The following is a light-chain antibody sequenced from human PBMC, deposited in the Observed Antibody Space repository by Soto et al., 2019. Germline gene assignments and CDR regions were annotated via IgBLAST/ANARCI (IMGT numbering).Light chain of an antibody. V-gene: IGKV3-15*01. Sequence: EIVMTQSPATLSVSPGERATLSCRASQSVNSNLAWYQQKRGQAPRLLIYSASTRATGIPARFSGSGSRTEFTLTISSLQSEDFAVYYCQQYSNWPRTFGQGTKVDIK. CDR3: QQYSNWPRT. CDR2: SAS. CDR1: QSVNSN. J-gene: IGKJ1*01.